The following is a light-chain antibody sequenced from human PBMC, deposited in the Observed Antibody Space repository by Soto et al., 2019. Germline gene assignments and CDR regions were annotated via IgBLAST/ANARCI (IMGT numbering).Light chain of an antibody. CDR1: QSVQNHY. CDR3: RQYSDSPRP. J-gene: IGKJ1*01. Sequence: DIVLTQSPATLALSPGERATLSCRASQSVQNHYLAWSQQKPGQAPRLLIYAASSRAAGIPDRFSGSESGTDFTLTISRLEPEDFAVYYCRQYSDSPRPFGQGTKVEVK. V-gene: IGKV3-20*01. CDR2: AAS.